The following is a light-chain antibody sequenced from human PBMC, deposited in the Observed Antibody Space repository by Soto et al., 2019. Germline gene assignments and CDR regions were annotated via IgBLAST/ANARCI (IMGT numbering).Light chain of an antibody. J-gene: IGKJ1*01. CDR2: KAS. Sequence: DIQMTQSPSTLSASVGDRVTITCRASQSISSWLAWYQQKPGKAPKLLIYKASSLESGVPSRFSGSGSGTEFTLTISSLQPDDFATYYCQQYKSSSWTFGPGTKVEIK. CDR1: QSISSW. V-gene: IGKV1-5*03. CDR3: QQYKSSSWT.